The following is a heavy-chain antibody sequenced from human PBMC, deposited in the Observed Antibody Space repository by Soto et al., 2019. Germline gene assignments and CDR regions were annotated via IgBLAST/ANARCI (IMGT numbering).Heavy chain of an antibody. CDR3: AREEKNGMDV. Sequence: ASVKVSCKASGYTFTGYYMHWVRQAPGQGLEWMGWINPNSGDTNYAQKFQGWVTMTRDTSITTAYMEVSRLRSDDTAVYYCAREEKNGMDVWGRGTTVTVSS. CDR2: INPNSGDT. J-gene: IGHJ6*02. V-gene: IGHV1-2*04. CDR1: GYTFTGYY.